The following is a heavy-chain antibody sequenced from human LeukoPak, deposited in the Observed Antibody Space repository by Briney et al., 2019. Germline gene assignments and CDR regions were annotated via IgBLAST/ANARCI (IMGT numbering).Heavy chain of an antibody. D-gene: IGHD3-10*01. CDR2: IYSDGRT. Sequence: PGGSLRLSCAASGFLFTSNYMSGVRQAPGKGLGWGSVIYSDGRTFYTDSVKGRFTISRDNSKNAVFLQMNSLRAEDAAVYYCARVNYGSGSYSIDYWGQGTMVSVSS. J-gene: IGHJ4*02. CDR1: GFLFTSNY. CDR3: ARVNYGSGSYSIDY. V-gene: IGHV3-53*01.